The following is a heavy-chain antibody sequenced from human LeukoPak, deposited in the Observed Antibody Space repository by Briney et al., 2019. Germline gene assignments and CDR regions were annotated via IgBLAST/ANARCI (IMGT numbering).Heavy chain of an antibody. Sequence: ASVKVSCKASGGTFSSYAISWVRQAPGQGLEWMGGIIPIFGTANYAQKFQGRVTITADEFTSTAYMELSSLRSEDTAVYYCARETPPGYYYYYGMDVWGQGTTVTVSS. CDR1: GGTFSSYA. J-gene: IGHJ6*02. CDR2: IIPIFGTA. V-gene: IGHV1-69*13. CDR3: ARETPPGYYYYYGMDV.